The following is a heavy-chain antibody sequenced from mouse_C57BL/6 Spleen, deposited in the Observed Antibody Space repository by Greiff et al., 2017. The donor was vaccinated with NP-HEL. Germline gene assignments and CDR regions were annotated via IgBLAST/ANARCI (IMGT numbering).Heavy chain of an antibody. CDR1: GYTFTSYG. CDR2: IYPRSGNT. Sequence: QVQLQQSGAELARPGASVKLSCKASGYTFTSYGISWVKQRTGQGLEWIGEIYPRSGNTYYNEKFKGKATLTADKSSSTAYMELRSLTSEDSAVYFCARAGYNRYLCDRDFWAQRTTVTVSS. J-gene: IGHJ4*01. D-gene: IGHD3-1*01. V-gene: IGHV1-81*01. CDR3: ARAGYNRYLCDRDF.